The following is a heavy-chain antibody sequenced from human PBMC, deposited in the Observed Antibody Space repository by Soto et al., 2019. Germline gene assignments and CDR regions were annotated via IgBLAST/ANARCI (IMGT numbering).Heavy chain of an antibody. CDR3: ARDRLSGDYGMDV. CDR1: GGSISSGGYY. V-gene: IGHV4-31*03. D-gene: IGHD3-10*02. J-gene: IGHJ6*02. Sequence: QVQLPESGPGLVKPSQTLSLTCTVSGGSISSGGYYWSWLRQHPGQGLEWIGYNYYSGSTYYNPSLKSRVTISVDTSKNQFSLKLSSVTAADTAVYYCARDRLSGDYGMDVWGQGTTVTVSS. CDR2: NYYSGST.